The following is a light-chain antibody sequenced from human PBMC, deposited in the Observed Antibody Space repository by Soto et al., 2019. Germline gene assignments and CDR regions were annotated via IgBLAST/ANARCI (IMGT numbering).Light chain of an antibody. V-gene: IGKV3-20*01. J-gene: IGKJ4*01. CDR2: GAS. Sequence: EIVLTQSPGTLSLSPGERATLSCRASQSVSSSYLAWYQQKPGQAPRLLIYGASSRATGIPDRFSGSGSGTDFTLTISRLEPEDFAVYYCQQYGSSLIFGGGTKGDIK. CDR1: QSVSSSY. CDR3: QQYGSSLI.